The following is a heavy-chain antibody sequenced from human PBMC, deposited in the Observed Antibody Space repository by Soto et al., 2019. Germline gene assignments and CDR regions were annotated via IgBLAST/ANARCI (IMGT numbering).Heavy chain of an antibody. CDR3: AGDGCITATCAGGGNYFDP. CDR1: GYTFTTYF. V-gene: IGHV1-46*01. Sequence: QVRLVQSGAEVKKPGASVKVSCKASGYTFTTYFLHWVRQAPGQGLEWMGTINPTGGGTSYAQRFQGRVTMTRDTSTSTVYMELSSLRTDDTAFYFCAGDGCITATCAGGGNYFDPWGQGTLVTVSS. D-gene: IGHD3-10*01. J-gene: IGHJ5*02. CDR2: INPTGGGT.